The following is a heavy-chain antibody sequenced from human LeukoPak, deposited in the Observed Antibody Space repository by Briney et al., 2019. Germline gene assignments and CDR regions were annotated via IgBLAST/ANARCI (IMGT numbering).Heavy chain of an antibody. CDR3: AKAPVVVPAAIDY. V-gene: IGHV3-23*01. J-gene: IGHJ4*02. CDR2: ISGSGGST. Sequence: AGSHRLSCAASGFTFSSYAMSWVRQAPGKGLEWVSAISGSGGSTYYADSVKGRFTISRDNSKNTLYLQMNSLRAEDTAVYYCAKAPVVVPAAIDYWGQGTLFSASS. CDR1: GFTFSSYA. D-gene: IGHD2-2*02.